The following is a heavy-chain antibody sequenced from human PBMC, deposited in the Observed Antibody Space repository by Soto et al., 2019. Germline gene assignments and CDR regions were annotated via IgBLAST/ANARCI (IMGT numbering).Heavy chain of an antibody. Sequence: ASVKVSCKASGYTFTGYYMQWVRQAPGQGLEWMGWINPNSGGTNYAQKFQGWVTMTRDTSISTAYMELSRLRSDDTAVYYCAKGIAAAGTNYYYRMDVWGQGTTVTVSS. CDR3: AKGIAAAGTNYYYRMDV. CDR1: GYTFTGYY. V-gene: IGHV1-2*04. CDR2: INPNSGGT. J-gene: IGHJ6*02. D-gene: IGHD6-13*01.